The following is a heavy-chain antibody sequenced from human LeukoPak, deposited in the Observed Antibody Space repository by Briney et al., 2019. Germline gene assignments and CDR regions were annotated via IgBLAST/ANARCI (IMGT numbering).Heavy chain of an antibody. D-gene: IGHD2-15*01. V-gene: IGHV4-61*02. CDR3: ASVVPPAYFDY. Sequence: PSETLSLTCTVSGGSISSGTFYWSWIRQPAGMGLEWIGRIFTSGRTDYNPSLKSRVTISVDTSKNQFSLKMSSVTAADTAVYYCASVVPPAYFDYWGQGTLVTVSS. CDR1: GGSISSGTFY. J-gene: IGHJ4*02. CDR2: IFTSGRT.